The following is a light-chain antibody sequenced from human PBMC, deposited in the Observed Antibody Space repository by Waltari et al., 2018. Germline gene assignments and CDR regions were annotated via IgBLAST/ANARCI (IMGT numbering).Light chain of an antibody. V-gene: IGLV2-11*01. J-gene: IGLJ1*01. Sequence: QSALNQPRSVSGSPGQSVTISCTGTNSDVGGYKYVSWYQQHPDKAPRLIIYDVYTRPSGVPNRFSGSKSANTASLTISGLQSEDEADYYCCSYAGSFTWVFGTGTKVTVL. CDR3: CSYAGSFTWV. CDR1: NSDVGGYKY. CDR2: DVY.